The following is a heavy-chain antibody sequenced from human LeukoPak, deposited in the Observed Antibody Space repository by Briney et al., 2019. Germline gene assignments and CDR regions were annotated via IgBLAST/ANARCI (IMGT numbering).Heavy chain of an antibody. Sequence: GRSLRLSCTASGFTYGDYAMSWVRQAPGKGREWVGFIRSKAYGGTTEYAASVKGRFTISRDDSKSIAYLQMNSLKTEDTAVYYCTKYSSSHGMDVWGKGTTVTVSS. D-gene: IGHD6-13*01. J-gene: IGHJ6*04. CDR2: IRSKAYGGTT. V-gene: IGHV3-49*04. CDR1: GFTYGDYA. CDR3: TKYSSSHGMDV.